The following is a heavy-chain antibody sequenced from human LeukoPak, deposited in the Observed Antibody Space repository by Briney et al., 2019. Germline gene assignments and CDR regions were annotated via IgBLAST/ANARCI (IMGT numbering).Heavy chain of an antibody. V-gene: IGHV3-43*02. CDR2: ILGDGSST. J-gene: IGHJ4*02. CDR1: GFTFDDYA. Sequence: GGSLRLSCAASGFTFDDYAMHWVRQVPGKGLEWVSLILGDGSSTNYADSVKGRFTISRDNSKNSLYLHMNSLRVEDTALYFCAKDRYSSSWYTIDYWGQGTLVTVSS. D-gene: IGHD6-13*01. CDR3: AKDRYSSSWYTIDY.